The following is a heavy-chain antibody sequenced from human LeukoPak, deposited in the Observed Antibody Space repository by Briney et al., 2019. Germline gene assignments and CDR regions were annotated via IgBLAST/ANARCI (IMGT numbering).Heavy chain of an antibody. V-gene: IGHV3-11*01. Sequence: GGSLRLSCAASGCTFSDYYMSWIRQAPGKGLEWVSYISSSGSTIYYADSVKGRFTISRDNAKNSLYLQMNSLRAEDTAVYYCARDQQWLVRGSGYYYYMDVWGKGTAVTVSS. J-gene: IGHJ6*03. CDR1: GCTFSDYY. CDR3: ARDQQWLVRGSGYYYYMDV. CDR2: ISSSGSTI. D-gene: IGHD6-19*01.